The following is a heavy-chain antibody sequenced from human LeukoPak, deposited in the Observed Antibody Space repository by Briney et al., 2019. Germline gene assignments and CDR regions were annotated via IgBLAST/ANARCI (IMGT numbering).Heavy chain of an antibody. CDR2: IDAGNGNT. Sequence: ASVKVSCKASGYTFTSYAMHWVRQAPGQRLEWMGWIDAGNGNTKYSQKFQGRVTITRDTSASTAYMELSSLRSEDTAVYYCARGLGGYYFDYWGQGTLVTVSS. D-gene: IGHD5-12*01. CDR1: GYTFTSYA. V-gene: IGHV1-3*01. CDR3: ARGLGGYYFDY. J-gene: IGHJ4*02.